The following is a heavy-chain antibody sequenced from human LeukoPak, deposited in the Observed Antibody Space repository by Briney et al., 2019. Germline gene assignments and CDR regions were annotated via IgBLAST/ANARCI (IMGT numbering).Heavy chain of an antibody. Sequence: GGSLRLSCAASGFAFIEYSMNWVRQAPGKGLEWISYIGIDTGRTKYADSVKGRFTISRDKAKNSLYLQMKSLRVEDTAVYYCARDFRYAFDNWGQGTLVTVSS. D-gene: IGHD1-1*01. V-gene: IGHV3-48*01. CDR1: GFAFIEYS. CDR3: ARDFRYAFDN. J-gene: IGHJ4*02. CDR2: IGIDTGRT.